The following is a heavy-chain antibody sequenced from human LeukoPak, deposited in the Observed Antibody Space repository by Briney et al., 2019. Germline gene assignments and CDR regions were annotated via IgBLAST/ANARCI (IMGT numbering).Heavy chain of an antibody. D-gene: IGHD6-19*01. V-gene: IGHV1-69*04. CDR3: ARYSSVAGFYYGMDV. Sequence: SVKVSCKASGGTFSSYAISWVRQAPGQGLEWMGRIVPILGIANYAQKFQGRVTITADKSTSTAYMELSSLRSEDTAVYYCARYSSVAGFYYGMDVWGQGTTVTVSS. J-gene: IGHJ6*02. CDR2: IVPILGIA. CDR1: GGTFSSYA.